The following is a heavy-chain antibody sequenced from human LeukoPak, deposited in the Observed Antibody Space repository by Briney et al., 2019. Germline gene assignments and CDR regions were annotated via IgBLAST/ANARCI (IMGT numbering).Heavy chain of an antibody. CDR2: ISSSSSYI. CDR3: ARDPFTSEADPYCFDY. CDR1: GFTFSSYS. V-gene: IGHV3-21*01. D-gene: IGHD3-3*01. Sequence: GGSLRLSCAASGFTFSSYSMNWVRQAPGKGLEWVSSISSSSSYIYYADSVKGRFTISRDNAKNSLYLQMNSLRAEDTAVYYCARDPFTSEADPYCFDYWGQGTLVTVSS. J-gene: IGHJ4*02.